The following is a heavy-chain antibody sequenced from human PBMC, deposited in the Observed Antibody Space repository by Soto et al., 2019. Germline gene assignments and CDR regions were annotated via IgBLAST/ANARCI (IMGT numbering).Heavy chain of an antibody. Sequence: ESGGGVVQPGRSLRLSCAASGFSFSTYAMHWVRQAPGKGLEWVEVISDDGSNKYYADSARGRFTISRDNSKKSLYLQMNSLRAEDTAVYYCAKETTVTTFLGYFYYYGMDVWGQGTTVTVSS. CDR3: AKETTVTTFLGYFYYYGMDV. J-gene: IGHJ6*02. CDR1: GFSFSTYA. V-gene: IGHV3-30*18. D-gene: IGHD4-17*01. CDR2: ISDDGSNK.